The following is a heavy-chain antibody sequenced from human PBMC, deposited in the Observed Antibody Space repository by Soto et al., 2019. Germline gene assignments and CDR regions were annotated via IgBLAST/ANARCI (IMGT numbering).Heavy chain of an antibody. CDR3: ARAHGSGWGAFDI. Sequence: SETLSLTCAASGGSISSGGYSWSWIRQPPGKGLEWIGYIYHSGSTYYNPSLKSRVTISVDRSKKQFSLKLSSVTAADTAVYYCARAHGSGWGAFDIWGQGTMVTVSS. V-gene: IGHV4-30-2*01. J-gene: IGHJ3*02. CDR2: IYHSGST. CDR1: GGSISSGGYS. D-gene: IGHD3-10*01.